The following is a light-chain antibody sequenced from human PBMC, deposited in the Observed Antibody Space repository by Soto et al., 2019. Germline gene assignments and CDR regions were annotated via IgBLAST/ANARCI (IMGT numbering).Light chain of an antibody. CDR3: QQYGSSPLT. Sequence: EIVVTQSPGTLSLSPGERATLSSRASQSVSSSYSAWYQQKPGQAPRLLIYGASSRATGIPDRFSGSGSVTDFTLAISRLEPDDFAVSYCQQYGSSPLTFGPRTKVDIK. CDR1: QSVSSSY. J-gene: IGKJ3*01. CDR2: GAS. V-gene: IGKV3-20*01.